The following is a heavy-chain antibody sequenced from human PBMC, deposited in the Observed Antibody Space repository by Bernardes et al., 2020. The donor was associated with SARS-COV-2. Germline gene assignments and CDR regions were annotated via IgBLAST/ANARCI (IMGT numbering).Heavy chain of an antibody. V-gene: IGHV3-30-3*01. CDR2: ISYDGSNK. D-gene: IGHD3-10*01. J-gene: IGHJ4*02. Sequence: APGQGLEWVAVISYDGSNKYYAESVNGRFTISRDNSKTTLYLQRNSLRDEDTAVYYCARDHRTRLWFGELLPVPFDYWGQGTLVTVSS. CDR3: ARDHRTRLWFGELLPVPFDY.